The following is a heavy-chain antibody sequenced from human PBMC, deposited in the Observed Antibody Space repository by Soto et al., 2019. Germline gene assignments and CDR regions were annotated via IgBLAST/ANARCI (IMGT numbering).Heavy chain of an antibody. V-gene: IGHV1-3*01. CDR2: INAGNGNT. CDR3: ARGGGSPTWIQLWLPS. CDR1: GYTFTSYA. Sequence: ASVKVSCKASGYTFTSYAMHWVRQAPGQRLEWMGWINAGNGNTIYSQKFQGRVTITRDTSASTAYMELSSLRSEDTAVCYCARGGGSPTWIQLWLPSWGQGTLVTVSS. D-gene: IGHD5-18*01. J-gene: IGHJ5*02.